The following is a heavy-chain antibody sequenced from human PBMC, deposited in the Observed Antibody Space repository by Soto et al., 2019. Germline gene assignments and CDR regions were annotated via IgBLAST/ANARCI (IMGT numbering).Heavy chain of an antibody. CDR1: GGALSSYT. Sequence: QVQLVQSGAEVKKPGSSVMVSCKASGGALSSYTISWVRQAPGQGFEWLGGIITVFGTVKYAQRFQGRVTITPDESTGTVYMELSSLRSEDTAVYYCARGNQYSSSWYTWFDPWGQGTLVIVSS. CDR3: ARGNQYSSSWYTWFDP. J-gene: IGHJ5*02. D-gene: IGHD6-13*01. V-gene: IGHV1-69*01. CDR2: IITVFGTV.